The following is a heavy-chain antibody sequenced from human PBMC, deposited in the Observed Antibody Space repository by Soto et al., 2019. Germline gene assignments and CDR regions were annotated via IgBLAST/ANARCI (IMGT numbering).Heavy chain of an antibody. CDR3: VKGRTITGTSGLGP. D-gene: IGHD1-20*01. CDR1: GFTFRNYA. J-gene: IGHJ5*02. CDR2: ISSTALTR. Sequence: GGSLRLSCSATGFTFRNYAMHWVRQAPGKGLEYVSGISSTALTREYADSVKGRFNISRDNSKNTVYLQMSSLRREDTAMYYCVKGRTITGTSGLGPWGQGTLVTVSS. V-gene: IGHV3-64D*06.